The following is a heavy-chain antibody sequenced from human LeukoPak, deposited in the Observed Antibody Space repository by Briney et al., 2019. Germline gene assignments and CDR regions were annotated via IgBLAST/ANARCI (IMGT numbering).Heavy chain of an antibody. CDR1: GFTYSDYG. CDR3: VKGGSISHNWFDS. J-gene: IGHJ5*01. V-gene: IGHV3-30*02. CDR2: ILNDGTWE. D-gene: IGHD3-16*01. Sequence: GGSLRLSCAASGFTYSDYGMHWVRQAPGRGLEWVAFILNDGTWEYYPDSVKGRLTISRYNSRNTLYLQMNSVRLEDKAIYYCVKGGSISHNWFDSWGQGTLVTVSS.